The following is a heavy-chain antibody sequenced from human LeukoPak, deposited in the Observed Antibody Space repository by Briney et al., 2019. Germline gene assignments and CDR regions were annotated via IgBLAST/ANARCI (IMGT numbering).Heavy chain of an antibody. J-gene: IGHJ4*02. CDR1: GFTFSGYA. CDR2: ISGSGGTT. D-gene: IGHD6-19*01. CDR3: ARDLDLAVTGTNFDY. V-gene: IGHV3-23*01. Sequence: GGSLRLSCAASGFTFSGYAMSWVRQAPGKGLEWVSTISGSGGTTYYADSVKGRFTISRDNSMNTLFLQMSSLRAEDTAIYYCARDLDLAVTGTNFDYWGQGTLVTASS.